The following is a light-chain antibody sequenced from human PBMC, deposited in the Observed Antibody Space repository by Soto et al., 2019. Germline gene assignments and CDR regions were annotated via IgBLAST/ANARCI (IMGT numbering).Light chain of an antibody. CDR3: QHYNSYSEA. J-gene: IGKJ1*01. V-gene: IGKV1-5*03. CDR2: KAS. CDR1: QTISSW. Sequence: DIQMTQSPSTLSGSVGDRVTITCRASQTISSWLAWYQQKPGKAPKLLIYKASTFKSGVPSRFSGSGSGTEFTLTISSLQPDDFEAYYCQHYNSYSEAFGQGTKVERK.